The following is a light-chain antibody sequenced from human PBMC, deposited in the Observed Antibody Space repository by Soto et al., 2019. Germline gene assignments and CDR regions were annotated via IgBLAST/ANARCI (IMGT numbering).Light chain of an antibody. J-gene: IGLJ3*02. CDR2: DDY. V-gene: IGLV1-51*01. CDR3: ATWDSNLSAVV. Sequence: QSVLTQPPSVSAAPGQKVTISCSGSNSNIGDNYVSWYEQFPGTAPKLLIYDDYKRPSGIPDRFSGSKSGTSATLGITGLQTGDEAAYYCATWDSNLSAVVFGGGTKLTVL. CDR1: NSNIGDNY.